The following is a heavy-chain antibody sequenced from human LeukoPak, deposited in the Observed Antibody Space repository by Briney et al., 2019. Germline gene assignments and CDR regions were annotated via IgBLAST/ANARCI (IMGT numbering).Heavy chain of an antibody. V-gene: IGHV3-23*01. CDR3: AKQYVRANDY. CDR2: INAGDATT. J-gene: IGHJ4*02. CDR1: GFTFTDYA. D-gene: IGHD2-8*01. Sequence: GGSLRLSCAASGFTFTDYAMTWVRQAPGKGLEWVSNINAGDATTNYADSVKGRFTISRDNSKNTLFLQMNNLRAEDTAVYCCAKQYVRANDYWGQGTLVTVSS.